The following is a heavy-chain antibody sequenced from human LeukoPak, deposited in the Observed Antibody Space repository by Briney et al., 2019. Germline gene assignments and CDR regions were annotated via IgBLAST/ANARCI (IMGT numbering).Heavy chain of an antibody. D-gene: IGHD3-3*01. V-gene: IGHV3-7*03. J-gene: IGHJ4*02. Sequence: GGSLRLSCVASGFTFGKYWMRWVGQAPGKGGEWVANIKLDGSDKTYVDSVKARFTISRDNTKNSLYLQMNSLRAEDTAVFYCARDQYDTWSRRGNFDSWGQGTLVIVSS. CDR3: ARDQYDTWSRRGNFDS. CDR2: IKLDGSDK. CDR1: GFTFGKYW.